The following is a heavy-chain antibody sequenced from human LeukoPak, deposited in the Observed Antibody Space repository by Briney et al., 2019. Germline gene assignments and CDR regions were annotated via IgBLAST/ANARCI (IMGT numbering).Heavy chain of an antibody. V-gene: IGHV1-2*02. CDR2: INPNSGGT. D-gene: IGHD3-10*01. CDR1: GHIFTGYY. J-gene: IGHJ6*03. CDR3: AREITMVRGVIVYYYMDV. Sequence: GALVKVSCKASGHIFTGYYIHWVRQAPGQGLEWMGWINPNSGGTNNAQKFQGRVTMTRDTSISTAYMELSRLRSDDTAVYYCAREITMVRGVIVYYYMDVWGKGTTVTVSS.